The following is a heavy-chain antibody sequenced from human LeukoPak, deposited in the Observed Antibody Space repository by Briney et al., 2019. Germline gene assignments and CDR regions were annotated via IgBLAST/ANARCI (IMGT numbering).Heavy chain of an antibody. Sequence: GASVKVSCKASGYTFTGYYMHWVRQAPGQGLEWMGWINPNSGGTNYAQKFQGWVTMTRDTSISTAYMELSRLRSDDTAVYYCARDISGGSSWYGNWFDPWGQGTLVTVSS. J-gene: IGHJ5*02. V-gene: IGHV1-2*04. CDR3: ARDISGGSSWYGNWFDP. D-gene: IGHD6-13*01. CDR2: INPNSGGT. CDR1: GYTFTGYY.